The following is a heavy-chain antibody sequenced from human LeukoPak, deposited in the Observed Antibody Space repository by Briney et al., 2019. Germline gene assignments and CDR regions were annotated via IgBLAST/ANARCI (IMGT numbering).Heavy chain of an antibody. D-gene: IGHD3-10*01. CDR2: INPNSGGT. V-gene: IGHV1-2*02. J-gene: IGHJ4*02. CDR1: GGTFSDYA. CDR3: ASGSFDY. Sequence: ASVKVSCRASGGTFSDYALNWVRQAPGQGLEWMGWINPNSGGTNYAQKFQGRVTMTRDTSISTAYMELSRLRSDDTAVYYCASGSFDYWGQGTLVTVSS.